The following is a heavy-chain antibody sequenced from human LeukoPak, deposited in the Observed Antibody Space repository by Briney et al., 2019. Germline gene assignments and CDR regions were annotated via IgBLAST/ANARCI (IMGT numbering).Heavy chain of an antibody. Sequence: GASVKVSCKASGGTFSSYAISWVRQAPGQGLEWMGGIIPIFGTANYAQKFQGRVTITTDESTSTAYMELSSLRSEDTAVYYCARDVRDDYYYYYMDVWGEGTTVTVSS. CDR2: IIPIFGTA. CDR3: ARDVRDDYYYYYMDV. D-gene: IGHD2-21*01. J-gene: IGHJ6*03. V-gene: IGHV1-69*05. CDR1: GGTFSSYA.